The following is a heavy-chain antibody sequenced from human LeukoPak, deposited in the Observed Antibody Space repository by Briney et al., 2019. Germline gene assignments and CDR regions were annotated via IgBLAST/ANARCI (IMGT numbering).Heavy chain of an antibody. CDR2: ISWNSGRI. J-gene: IGHJ4*02. Sequence: GGSLRLSCAASGFTFDDNAMHWVRQAPGKGLEWVSSISWNSGRINYADSVKGRFTISRDNAKNSLYLQMNSLRAEDTALYYCAKAPYYSGSGSYDCWGQGALVTVSS. CDR1: GFTFDDNA. V-gene: IGHV3-9*01. D-gene: IGHD3-10*01. CDR3: AKAPYYSGSGSYDC.